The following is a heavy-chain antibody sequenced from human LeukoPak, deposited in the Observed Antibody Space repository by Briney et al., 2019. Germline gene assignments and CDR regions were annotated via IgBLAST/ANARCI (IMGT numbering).Heavy chain of an antibody. V-gene: IGHV4-4*07. CDR1: GVSISSFY. CDR3: ARDSAPSDWNYDY. D-gene: IGHD1-7*01. J-gene: IGHJ4*02. Sequence: SETLSLTCTVSGVSISSFYRSWIRQPAGKGLEWIGRIYSSGTTNYNPSLKSRLTMSVDTSKNQFSLELSSVTAADTAVYYCARDSAPSDWNYDYWGQGTLVTVSS. CDR2: IYSSGTT.